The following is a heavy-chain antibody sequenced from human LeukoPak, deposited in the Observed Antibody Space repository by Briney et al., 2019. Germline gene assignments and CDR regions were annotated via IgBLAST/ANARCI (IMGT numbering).Heavy chain of an antibody. CDR3: GRTTNTNYYASLNS. V-gene: IGHV3-23*01. Sequence: PGGSLRLSCAASGFTFSNYGMSWVRQAPGKGLEWVSGISGSNNNTYYADSVKGRFTISRDNSKNTIYLQMNSLRAEDTAIYYYGRTTNTNYYASLNSWGQGTLVTVSP. CDR2: ISGSNNNT. J-gene: IGHJ4*02. CDR1: GFTFSNYG. D-gene: IGHD2-8*01.